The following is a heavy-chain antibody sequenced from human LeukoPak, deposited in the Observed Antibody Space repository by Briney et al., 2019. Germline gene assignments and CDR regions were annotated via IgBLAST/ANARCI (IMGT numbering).Heavy chain of an antibody. Sequence: LSLTCTVSGGSISSGGYYWSWIRQHPGKGLEWVSVIYDGGSTYYADSVKGRFTISSDNSKNTLYLQMNSLTAGDTAVYYCAREYITMIVVVITRYFDYWGQGTLVTVSS. CDR1: GGSISSGGYY. CDR2: IYDGGST. J-gene: IGHJ4*02. CDR3: AREYITMIVVVITRYFDY. D-gene: IGHD3-22*01. V-gene: IGHV3-53*01.